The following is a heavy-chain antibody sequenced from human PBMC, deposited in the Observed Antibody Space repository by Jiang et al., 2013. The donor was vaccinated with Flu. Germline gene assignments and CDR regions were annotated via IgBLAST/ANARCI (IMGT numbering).Heavy chain of an antibody. CDR2: INPNSGGT. D-gene: IGHD2-21*02. Sequence: VKKPGASVKVSCKASGYTFTGYYMYWVRQAPGQGLEWMGWINPNSGGTNYAQKFQDRVTMTRDTSISTAYMELSRLRSDDTAVYYCARVGGYCGADCYLGYWGQGSLVTVSS. V-gene: IGHV1-2*02. J-gene: IGHJ4*02. CDR3: ARVGGYCGADCYLGY. CDR1: GYTFTGYY.